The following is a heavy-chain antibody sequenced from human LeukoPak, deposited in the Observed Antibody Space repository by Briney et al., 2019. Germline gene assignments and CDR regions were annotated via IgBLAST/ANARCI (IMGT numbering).Heavy chain of an antibody. J-gene: IGHJ4*02. V-gene: IGHV1-46*01. D-gene: IGHD3-16*02. CDR3: ARGGDTFWGVIVTPFDY. CDR2: INPSGGST. CDR1: GYTFTSYY. Sequence: ASVKVSCKASGYTFTSYYMHWVRQAPGQGLEWMGIINPSGGSTSYAQKFQGRVTMTRDTSTSTVYMELSSLRSEDTAVYYCARGGDTFWGVIVTPFDYWGQGTLVTVSS.